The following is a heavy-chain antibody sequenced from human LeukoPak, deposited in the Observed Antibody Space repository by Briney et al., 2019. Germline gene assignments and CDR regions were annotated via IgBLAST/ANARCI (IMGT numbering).Heavy chain of an antibody. CDR1: GFTFDDYA. Sequence: PGGSLRLSCAASGFTFDDYAMHWVRQAPGKGLEWVSGISWNSGSIGYADPVKGRFTISRDNAKNSLYLQMNSLRAEDTALYYCAKSLRPFGELLKPLDYWGQGTLVTVSS. D-gene: IGHD3-10*01. CDR2: ISWNSGSI. V-gene: IGHV3-9*01. J-gene: IGHJ4*02. CDR3: AKSLRPFGELLKPLDY.